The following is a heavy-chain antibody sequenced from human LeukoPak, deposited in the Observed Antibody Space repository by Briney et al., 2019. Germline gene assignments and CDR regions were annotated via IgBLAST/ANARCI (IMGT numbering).Heavy chain of an antibody. CDR3: ARQKWEQQGRDYYFNGLDV. CDR1: GGSISSNNW. Sequence: PSETLSLTCAVSGGSISSNNWWIRVRQSPEKGLEWIGEIYLYGTTNYNPSFTSRVTMSVDRSRNQFSLKLTSVTAADTAVYYCARQKWEQQGRDYYFNGLDVWGPGTTVIVSS. J-gene: IGHJ6*02. CDR2: IYLYGTT. D-gene: IGHD1/OR15-1a*01. V-gene: IGHV4-4*02.